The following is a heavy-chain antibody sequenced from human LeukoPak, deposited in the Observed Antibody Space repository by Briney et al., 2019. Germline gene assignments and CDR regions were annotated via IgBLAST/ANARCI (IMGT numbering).Heavy chain of an antibody. J-gene: IGHJ4*02. D-gene: IGHD1-26*01. CDR2: IKGDGSDN. CDR3: ARDLGYYRADY. CDR1: RFTFSNYW. V-gene: IGHV3-7*04. Sequence: QTGGSLRLSCAASRFTFSNYWMSWVRQAPGKGLEWVANIKGDGSDNHYVDSVRGRFTISRDNAKNSLYLQMNSLRAEDTAVYYCARDLGYYRADYWGQGTLVTVSS.